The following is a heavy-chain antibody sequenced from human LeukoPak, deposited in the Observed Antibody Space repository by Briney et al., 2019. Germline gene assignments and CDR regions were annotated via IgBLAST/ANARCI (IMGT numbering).Heavy chain of an antibody. CDR3: ARVIAQWLEYFQH. CDR1: GFTFSSYE. V-gene: IGHV3-48*03. Sequence: HSGRSLRLSCAASGFTFSSYEMIWVRLAPGNGLEWLSYISSSGGTKHYADSVTGRFTISRDNAKNSLYLQMNSLRAEDTAVYYCARVIAQWLEYFQHWGQGTLVTVSS. D-gene: IGHD6-19*01. CDR2: ISSSGGTK. J-gene: IGHJ1*01.